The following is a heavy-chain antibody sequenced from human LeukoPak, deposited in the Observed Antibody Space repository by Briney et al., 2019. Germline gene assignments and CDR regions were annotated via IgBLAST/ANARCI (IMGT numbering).Heavy chain of an antibody. CDR2: ISSGGNT. CDR3: ARDEYYETSGLDY. CDR1: GLAVSSIY. Sequence: PGGSLRLSCAASGLAVSSIYMTWVRQAPGKGLEWVSVISSGGNTNYADPVKGRFTISRDNSKNTVFLQMNSLRAEDTAVYYCARDEYYETSGLDYWGQGTLVTVSS. V-gene: IGHV3-53*01. D-gene: IGHD3-22*01. J-gene: IGHJ4*02.